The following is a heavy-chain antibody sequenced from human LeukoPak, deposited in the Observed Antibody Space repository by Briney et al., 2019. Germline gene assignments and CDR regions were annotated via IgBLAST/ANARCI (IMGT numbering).Heavy chain of an antibody. CDR3: ARDVCGGDCGPNFDY. J-gene: IGHJ4*02. D-gene: IGHD2-21*02. CDR2: IIPIFGTA. Sequence: ASVKVSCKVSGYTLTELSMHWVRQAPGQGLEWMGGIIPIFGTANYAQKFQGRVTITADKSTSTAYMELSSLRSEDTAVYYCARDVCGGDCGPNFDYWGQGTLVAVSS. CDR1: GYTLTELS. V-gene: IGHV1-69*06.